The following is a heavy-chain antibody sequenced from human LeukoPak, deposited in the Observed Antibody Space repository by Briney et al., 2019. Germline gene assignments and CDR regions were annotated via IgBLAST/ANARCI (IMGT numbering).Heavy chain of an antibody. CDR2: IWYDGSNK. Sequence: GGSLRLSCAASGFTFSSYGMHWVRQAPGKGLEWVAVIWYDGSNKYYADSVKGRFTISRDNSKNTLYLQMNSLRAEDTAVYYCARGEGSGYCGGDCYSGDAFDIWGQGTMVTVSS. CDR3: ARGEGSGYCGGDCYSGDAFDI. D-gene: IGHD2-21*02. V-gene: IGHV3-33*01. J-gene: IGHJ3*02. CDR1: GFTFSSYG.